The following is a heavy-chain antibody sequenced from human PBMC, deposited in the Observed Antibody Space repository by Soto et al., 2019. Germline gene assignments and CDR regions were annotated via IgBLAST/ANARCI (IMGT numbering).Heavy chain of an antibody. CDR2: ISSSGSTI. CDR3: ARGDLQTTVTFDL. CDR1: RFTFSDYY. Sequence: GGSLRLSCAASRFTFSDYYMSWIRQAPGKGLEWVSYISSSGSTIYYADSVKGRFTISRDNAKNSLFLQMNSLRAEDTAVYYCARGDLQTTVTFDLWGQGTLVTVSS. D-gene: IGHD4-17*01. V-gene: IGHV3-11*01. J-gene: IGHJ4*02.